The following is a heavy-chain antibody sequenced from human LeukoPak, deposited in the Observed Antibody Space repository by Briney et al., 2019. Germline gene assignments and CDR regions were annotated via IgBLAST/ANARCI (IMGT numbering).Heavy chain of an antibody. V-gene: IGHV4-39*07. D-gene: IGHD6-13*01. CDR1: GGSISSSSYY. CDR3: ARVAVKYSYSSSWYVGNWFDP. CDR2: IYYSGST. Sequence: PSETLSLTCTVSGGSISSSSYYWGWIRQPPGKGLEWIGSIYYSGSTYYNPSLKSRVTISVDTSKNQFSLKLSSVTAADTAVYYCARVAVKYSYSSSWYVGNWFDPWGQGILVTVSS. J-gene: IGHJ5*02.